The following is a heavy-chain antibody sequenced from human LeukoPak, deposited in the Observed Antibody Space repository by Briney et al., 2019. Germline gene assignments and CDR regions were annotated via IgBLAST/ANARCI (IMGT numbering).Heavy chain of an antibody. CDR2: VSHDGSKK. D-gene: IGHD1-14*01. CDR1: GFIFSRYG. Sequence: GRSLRLSCEAPGFIFSRYGMHWVRQAPGKGLEWVALVSHDGSKKYCADSVKGRFTISRDNPKNTLYLQMDSLRPEDTAVYFCAKERYMLDYWGQGTLVTVSS. J-gene: IGHJ4*02. CDR3: AKERYMLDY. V-gene: IGHV3-30*18.